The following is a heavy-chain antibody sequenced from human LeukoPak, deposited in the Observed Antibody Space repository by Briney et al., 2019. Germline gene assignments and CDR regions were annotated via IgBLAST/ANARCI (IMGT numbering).Heavy chain of an antibody. V-gene: IGHV3-23*01. Sequence: PGGSLRLSCATSGFIFSNYAVNWVRQAPGKGLEWVSIISGSGGSTYYADSVKGRFTISRDNAKNSLYLQMNSLRAEDTAVYYCARGRYNWNYDVEGFDYWGQGTLVTVSS. CDR3: ARGRYNWNYDVEGFDY. CDR1: GFIFSNYA. J-gene: IGHJ4*02. D-gene: IGHD1-7*01. CDR2: ISGSGGST.